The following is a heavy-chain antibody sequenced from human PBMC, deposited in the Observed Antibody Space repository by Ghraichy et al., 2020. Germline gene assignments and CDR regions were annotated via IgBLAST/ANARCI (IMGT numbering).Heavy chain of an antibody. CDR2: IWYDGSNK. J-gene: IGHJ6*02. CDR3: ARGSSIAARSPPPYYSSVCMDV. Sequence: GGSLRLSCAASGFTFSSYGMHWVRQAPGKGLEWVAFIWYDGSNKYYADSVKGRFTISRDNSKNTLYLQMNSLRAEDTAVYYCARGSSIAARSPPPYYSSVCMDVCGPGTSVSVSS. D-gene: IGHD6-6*01. V-gene: IGHV3-33*01. CDR1: GFTFSSYG.